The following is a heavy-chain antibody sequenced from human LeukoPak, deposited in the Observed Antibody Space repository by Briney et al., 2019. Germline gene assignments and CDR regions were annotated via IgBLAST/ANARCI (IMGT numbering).Heavy chain of an antibody. CDR3: AREGTYCSRTSCYDSFLDY. Sequence: PSETLSLTCSVSGDSIRSYYWSWIRQPAGKGLEWIGRIYTSGSTNYNPSLKTRVTMSVDTSKNQFSLRLSSVTAADTAVYYCAREGTYCSRTSCYDSFLDYWGQGTLVTVSS. CDR1: GDSIRSYY. CDR2: IYTSGST. J-gene: IGHJ4*02. V-gene: IGHV4-4*07. D-gene: IGHD2-2*01.